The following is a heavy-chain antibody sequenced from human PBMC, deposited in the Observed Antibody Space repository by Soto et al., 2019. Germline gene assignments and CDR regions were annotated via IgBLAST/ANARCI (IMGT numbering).Heavy chain of an antibody. J-gene: IGHJ4*02. V-gene: IGHV1-2*02. D-gene: IGHD2-21*01. CDR2: INPNSGGT. Sequence: QVQLVQSGAEVKKPGASVKVSCKPSGYTFTGYYLHWVRQAPGQGLEWMGWINPNSGGTNYAQKFQGSVTMTRDTSISTAYMELGRLRSDDTAVYDCARGLVYGGGVDYWGQGTLVTVSS. CDR3: ARGLVYGGGVDY. CDR1: GYTFTGYY.